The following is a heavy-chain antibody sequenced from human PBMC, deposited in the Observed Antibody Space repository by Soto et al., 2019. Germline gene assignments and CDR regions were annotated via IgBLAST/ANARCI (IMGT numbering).Heavy chain of an antibody. J-gene: IGHJ5*02. CDR1: GGSVSNGSYY. V-gene: IGHV4-61*01. Sequence: QVQLQESGPGLVKPSETLSLTCTVSGGSVSNGSYYWSWIRQPPGKGLEWIGYIYYSGSTNYNPSLKSRVTISVDTSKNQFSLKLSSVTAADTAVYYCARDRIAVAGNNWFDPWGQGTPVTVSS. CDR3: ARDRIAVAGNNWFDP. CDR2: IYYSGST. D-gene: IGHD6-19*01.